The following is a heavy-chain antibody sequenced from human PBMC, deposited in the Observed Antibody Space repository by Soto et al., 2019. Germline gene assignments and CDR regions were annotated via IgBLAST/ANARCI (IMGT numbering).Heavy chain of an antibody. CDR3: ARATMVRGAPIDY. V-gene: IGHV4-61*08. CDR1: GGSINSSDYF. J-gene: IGHJ4*02. CDR2: IYYSGST. Sequence: SETLSLTCTVSGGSINSSDYFWTWIRQSPGKGLEWIGYIYYSGSTNYNPSLKSRVTISVDTSKNQFSLKLSSVTAADTAVYYCARATMVRGAPIDYWGQGTLVTVSS. D-gene: IGHD3-10*01.